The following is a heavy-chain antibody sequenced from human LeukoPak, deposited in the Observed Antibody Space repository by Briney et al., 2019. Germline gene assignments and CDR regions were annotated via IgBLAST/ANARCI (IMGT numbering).Heavy chain of an antibody. CDR1: GYAFTSYG. Sequence: ASVKVSCKASGYAFTSYGISWVRQAPGQGLELMGWISAYNGNTNYAQKLQGRVTMTTDTSTSTAYMELRSLRSDDTAVYYCARTYPQYYYGSGRSLGAFDYWGQGTLVTVSS. J-gene: IGHJ4*02. D-gene: IGHD3-10*01. V-gene: IGHV1-18*01. CDR2: ISAYNGNT. CDR3: ARTYPQYYYGSGRSLGAFDY.